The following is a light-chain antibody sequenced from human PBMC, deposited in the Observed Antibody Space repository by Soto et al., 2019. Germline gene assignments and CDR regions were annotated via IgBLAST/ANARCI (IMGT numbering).Light chain of an antibody. Sequence: EIVLTQSPGTLSLSPGERATVSCRASQSVSTNYLAWYQQKPGQSPRLLIYGATSRAAGIPDRFSGSGSGTDFILTISRLEPEDFALYFCQQYGSSPYTFGQGTKLDIK. V-gene: IGKV3-20*01. CDR3: QQYGSSPYT. CDR1: QSVSTNY. CDR2: GAT. J-gene: IGKJ2*01.